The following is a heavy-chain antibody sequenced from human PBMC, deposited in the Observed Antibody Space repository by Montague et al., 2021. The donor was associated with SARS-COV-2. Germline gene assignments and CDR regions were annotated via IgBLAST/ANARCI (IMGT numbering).Heavy chain of an antibody. J-gene: IGHJ4*02. CDR2: ISPDGSAK. CDR3: ARSVDV. Sequence: LRLSCGAYGVSFSSHWMSWVRKAPGKPLEWVANISPDGSAKFYVGSVKGRFTISRDNAKTSLYLQMNSLRVEDTAVYYCARSVDVWGQGTLVTVPS. CDR1: GVSFSSHW. V-gene: IGHV3-7*01.